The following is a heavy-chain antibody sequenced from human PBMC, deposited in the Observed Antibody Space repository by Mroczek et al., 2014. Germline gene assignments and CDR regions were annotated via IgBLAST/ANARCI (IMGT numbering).Heavy chain of an antibody. CDR3: ARRPWNYYYYGMDV. CDR1: GGSFSGYY. V-gene: IGHV4-34*01. J-gene: IGHJ6*02. Sequence: QVQLQESGAGLLKPSETLSLTCAVYGGSFSGYYWSWIRQPPGKGLEWIGEINHSGSTNYNPSLKSRVTISVDTSKNQFSLKLSSVTAADTAVYYCARRPWNYYYYGMDVWGQGTTVTVSS. CDR2: INHSGST. D-gene: IGHD5-12*01.